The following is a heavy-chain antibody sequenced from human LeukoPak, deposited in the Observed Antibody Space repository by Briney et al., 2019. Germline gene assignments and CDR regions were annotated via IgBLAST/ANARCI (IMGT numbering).Heavy chain of an antibody. J-gene: IGHJ4*02. CDR1: RLTFSGYW. CDR3: ATYTQHFGAPGGADY. V-gene: IGHV3-7*03. Sequence: PGGSLRLSCVVSRLTFSGYWMRWVRQAPGKGLEWVAAISKDGSEKRYVDSVEGRFTISRDNARNSVYLQMTSLGAEDTAVYYCATYTQHFGAPGGADYWGLGALVTVSS. CDR2: ISKDGSEK. D-gene: IGHD2-8*02.